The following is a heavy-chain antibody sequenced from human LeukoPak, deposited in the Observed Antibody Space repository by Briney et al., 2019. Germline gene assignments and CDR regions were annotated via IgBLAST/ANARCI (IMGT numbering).Heavy chain of an antibody. V-gene: IGHV1-24*01. D-gene: IGHD3-10*01. Sequence: ASVKVSCKASGYTFTDYYMHWVRQAPGKGLEWMGGFDPEDGETIYAQKFQGRVTMTEDTSTDTAYMELSSLRSEDTAVYYCATVAITMVRGVYYYYMDVWGKGTTVTVSS. J-gene: IGHJ6*03. CDR3: ATVAITMVRGVYYYYMDV. CDR1: GYTFTDYY. CDR2: FDPEDGET.